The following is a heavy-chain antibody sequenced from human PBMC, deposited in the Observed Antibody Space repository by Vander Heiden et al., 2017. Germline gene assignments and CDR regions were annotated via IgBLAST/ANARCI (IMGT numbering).Heavy chain of an antibody. D-gene: IGHD6-19*01. CDR1: GCPFSNYA. V-gene: IGHV3-23*01. J-gene: IGHJ4*02. Sequence: EVQLLESGGGLVQPGGSLRLSCASSGCPFSNYAMSWVRQAPGKGLECVSTISGSGGSTYNADSVKGRFTISRDNSKNTLYLQMNSLRAEDTAVYYCAKGAVAGYYFDYWGQGTLLTVSS. CDR3: AKGAVAGYYFDY. CDR2: ISGSGGST.